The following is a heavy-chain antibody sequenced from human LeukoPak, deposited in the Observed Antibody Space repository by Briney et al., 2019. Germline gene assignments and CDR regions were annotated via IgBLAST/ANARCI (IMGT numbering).Heavy chain of an antibody. Sequence: SETLSLTCTVSGGSISSSSYYWGWIRQPPGKGLEWIGSIYYSGSAYYNPSLKSRVTISVDTSKNQFSLKLSSVTAADTAVYYCARKRITMVRGVITHNWFDPWGQGTLVTVSS. V-gene: IGHV4-39*01. D-gene: IGHD3-10*01. J-gene: IGHJ5*02. CDR1: GGSISSSSYY. CDR2: IYYSGSA. CDR3: ARKRITMVRGVITHNWFDP.